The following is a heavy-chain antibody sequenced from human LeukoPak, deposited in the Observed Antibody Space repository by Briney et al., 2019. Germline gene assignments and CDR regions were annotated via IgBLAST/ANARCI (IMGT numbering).Heavy chain of an antibody. J-gene: IGHJ4*02. D-gene: IGHD1-26*01. CDR3: ARGGGTIQKWEPFDY. V-gene: IGHV1-2*02. Sequence: ASVKVSCKASGYTFTSYDINWVRQAPGQGLEWMGWINPNSGGTNYAQKFQGRVTMTRDTSISTAYMELSRLRSDDTAVYYCARGGGTIQKWEPFDYWGQGTLVTVSS. CDR2: INPNSGGT. CDR1: GYTFTSYD.